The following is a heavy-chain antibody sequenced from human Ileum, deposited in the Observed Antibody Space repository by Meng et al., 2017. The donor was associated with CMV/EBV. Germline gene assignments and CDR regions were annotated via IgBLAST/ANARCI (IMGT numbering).Heavy chain of an antibody. CDR1: GYTFTDFG. D-gene: IGHD4-11*01. Sequence: ASVTVSCKASGYTFTDFGISWVRQAPGQGLEWMGWISTTTGSTNYAQKIQGRVTMTTDTSTSTAYMELRNLKSDDTAVYYCARDPFDYRFDPWGQGTLVTVSS. V-gene: IGHV1-18*01. J-gene: IGHJ5*02. CDR2: ISTTTGST. CDR3: ARDPFDYRFDP.